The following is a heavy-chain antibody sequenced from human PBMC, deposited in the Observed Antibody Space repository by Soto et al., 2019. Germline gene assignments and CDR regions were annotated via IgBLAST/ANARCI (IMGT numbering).Heavy chain of an antibody. V-gene: IGHV1-8*01. CDR1: GYTFTSYD. J-gene: IGHJ3*02. Sequence: GASVKVSCKASGYTFTSYDINWVRQATGQGLEWMGWMNPNSGNTGYAQKFQGRVTMTRNTSISTAYMELSSLRSEDTAVYYCARALGDCSSTICYWFAKNDAFDIWGQGTMVTVSS. CDR2: MNPNSGNT. CDR3: ARALGDCSSTICYWFAKNDAFDI. D-gene: IGHD2-2*01.